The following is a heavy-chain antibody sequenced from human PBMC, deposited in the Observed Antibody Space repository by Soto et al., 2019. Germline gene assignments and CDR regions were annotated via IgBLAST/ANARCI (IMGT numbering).Heavy chain of an antibody. CDR1: GGTFSSYA. D-gene: IGHD3-9*01. J-gene: IGHJ5*02. CDR3: ARGVGITIPQENWFDP. Sequence: QVQLVQSGAEVKKPGSSVKVSCKASGGTFSSYAISWVRQAPGQGLEWTGGIIPIFGTANYAQKFQGRVTMTADESTSTAYMELSSLRSEDTAVYYCARGVGITIPQENWFDPWGQGTLVTVSS. CDR2: IIPIFGTA. V-gene: IGHV1-69*01.